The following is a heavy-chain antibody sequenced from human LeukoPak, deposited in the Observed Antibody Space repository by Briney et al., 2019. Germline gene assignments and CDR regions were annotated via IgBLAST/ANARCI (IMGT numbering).Heavy chain of an antibody. J-gene: IGHJ4*02. CDR2: IYTSGST. V-gene: IGHV4-61*02. Sequence: PSETLSLTRTVSGGSISSGSYYWSWIRQPAGKGLEWIGRIYTSGSTNYNPSLKSRVTISVDTSKNQFSLKLSSVTAADTAVYYCARAPPEGIAVAGAFDYWGQGTLVTVSS. CDR1: GGSISSGSYY. CDR3: ARAPPEGIAVAGAFDY. D-gene: IGHD6-19*01.